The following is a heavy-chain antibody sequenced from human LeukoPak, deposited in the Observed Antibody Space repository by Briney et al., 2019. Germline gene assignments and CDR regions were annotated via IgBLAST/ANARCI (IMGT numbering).Heavy chain of an antibody. J-gene: IGHJ4*02. CDR2: INHNGST. Sequence: PSETLSLTCAVYGGSFSGYYWSWIRQPPGKGLEWVGEINHNGSTNYNPSLKSRVTISEDTSNNQFSLKLSSGTAAATPVHYCARLGIVGGGSYYGGRSPKKYYFDYWGQGTLVSVSS. CDR1: GGSFSGYY. V-gene: IGHV4-34*01. CDR3: ARLGIVGGGSYYGGRSPKKYYFDY. D-gene: IGHD1-26*01.